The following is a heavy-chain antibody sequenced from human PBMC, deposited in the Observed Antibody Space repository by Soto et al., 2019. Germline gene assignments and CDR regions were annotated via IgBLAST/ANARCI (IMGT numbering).Heavy chain of an antibody. D-gene: IGHD2-2*01. CDR3: LRGVGWFDP. Sequence: PGGSLRLSCAASGFTFTIYWLTWVRQAPGKGLEWVANINQDGTEKFYLDSVKGRFTISRDNAKNSVYLEMNSLRAEDTAVYYCLRGVGWFDPWGQGTLVTVSS. V-gene: IGHV3-7*05. CDR1: GFTFTIYW. CDR2: INQDGTEK. J-gene: IGHJ5*02.